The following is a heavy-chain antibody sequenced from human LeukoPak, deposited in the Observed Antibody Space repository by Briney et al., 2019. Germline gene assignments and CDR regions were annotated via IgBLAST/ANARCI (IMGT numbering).Heavy chain of an antibody. Sequence: PGGSLRLSCAASGFTFSSYSMNWVRQAPGKGLEWVSSISSSGSYIYYADSVKGRFTISRDNAKNSLYLQMNSLRAEDTAVYYCARGSGDDYWGQGTLVTVSS. CDR3: ARGSGDDY. CDR2: ISSSGSYI. V-gene: IGHV3-21*01. D-gene: IGHD2-15*01. J-gene: IGHJ4*02. CDR1: GFTFSSYS.